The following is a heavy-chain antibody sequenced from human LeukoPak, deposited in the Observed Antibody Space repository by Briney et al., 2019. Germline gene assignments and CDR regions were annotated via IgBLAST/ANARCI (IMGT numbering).Heavy chain of an antibody. J-gene: IGHJ4*02. V-gene: IGHV1-69*01. CDR3: ARAGIAAAGTLDY. CDR1: GGTFSSYA. D-gene: IGHD6-13*01. CDR2: IIPIFSTA. Sequence: GSSVKLSCKASGGTFSSYAISWVRQAPGHGLEWMGGIIPIFSTANYAHKFQGRVTITADESTSTAYMELSSLRSEDTGVYYCARAGIAAAGTLDYWGQGTLVTVSS.